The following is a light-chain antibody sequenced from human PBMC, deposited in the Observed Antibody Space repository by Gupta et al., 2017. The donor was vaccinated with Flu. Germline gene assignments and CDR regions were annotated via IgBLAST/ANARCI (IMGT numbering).Light chain of an antibody. CDR1: TSNVGSHA. CDR2: GVN. CDR3: ATWDDNLNGWV. Sequence: STSNVGSHAVSWYQQRPGTAPKLVIYGVNQRPSGVPDRFSDSKSGTSAALAISGLQSEDEADYYCATWDDNLNGWVFGGGTKLTVL. J-gene: IGLJ3*02. V-gene: IGLV1-44*01.